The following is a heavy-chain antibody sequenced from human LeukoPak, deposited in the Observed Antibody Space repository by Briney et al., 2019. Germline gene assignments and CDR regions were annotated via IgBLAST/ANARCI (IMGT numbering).Heavy chain of an antibody. CDR2: ISYDASNK. Sequence: QPGRSLRLSCTASGFTFTSYAMHWVRQAPGKGLEWVAVISYDASNKYYADSVKGRFTLSRDNSKNTLFLQMNSLRAEDTAVYYCVLGGNSVLDYWGQGTLVTVSS. J-gene: IGHJ4*02. CDR1: GFTFTSYA. V-gene: IGHV3-30*14. D-gene: IGHD4-23*01. CDR3: VLGGNSVLDY.